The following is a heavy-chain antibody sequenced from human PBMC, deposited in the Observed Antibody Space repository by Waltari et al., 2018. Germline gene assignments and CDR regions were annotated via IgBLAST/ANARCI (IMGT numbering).Heavy chain of an antibody. CDR3: ARVPLTGTTFLNWYFDL. Sequence: QVQLVQSGAEVKKPGSSVKVSCKASGGTFSSYALSWVRQAPGQGLAWMGGIIPILGTANYAQKCQGRVTITADESTSTAYMELSSLRSEDTAVYYCARVPLTGTTFLNWYFDLWGRGTLVTVSS. D-gene: IGHD1-7*01. CDR2: IIPILGTA. J-gene: IGHJ2*01. CDR1: GGTFSSYA. V-gene: IGHV1-69*01.